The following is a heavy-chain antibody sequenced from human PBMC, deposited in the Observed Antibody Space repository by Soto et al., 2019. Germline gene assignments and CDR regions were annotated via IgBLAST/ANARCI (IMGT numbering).Heavy chain of an antibody. CDR3: AGVRGYSGYDQG. CDR2: IIPIFGTT. Sequence: GASVKLSCKASGGTFSSYALNLVRQAPGQGLEWMGVIIPIFGTTNYARKFQGRVTITADESTATAYMDLSSLRSDDTAFYYCAGVRGYSGYDQGWGQGTLVTVSS. D-gene: IGHD5-12*01. J-gene: IGHJ4*02. CDR1: GGTFSSYA. V-gene: IGHV1-69*13.